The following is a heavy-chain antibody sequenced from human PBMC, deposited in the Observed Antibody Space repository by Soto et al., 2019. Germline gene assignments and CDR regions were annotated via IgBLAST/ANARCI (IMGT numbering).Heavy chain of an antibody. J-gene: IGHJ4*02. CDR3: ARSRYHGPYSGRFLDY. V-gene: IGHV3-53*01. Sequence: GSLRISCAASGFTVSSTYLTWVRQAPGKGLEWVAILYTGTDTVYADSVKGRFTISRDSSKNKFYLQMNSLRAEDTAMYFCARSRYHGPYSGRFLDYWGQGYLVTVSS. CDR2: LYTGTDT. CDR1: GFTVSSTY. D-gene: IGHD2-15*01.